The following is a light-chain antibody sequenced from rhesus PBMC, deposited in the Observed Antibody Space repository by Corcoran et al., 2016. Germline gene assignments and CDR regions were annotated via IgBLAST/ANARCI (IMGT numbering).Light chain of an antibody. CDR1: ENVNNY. CDR2: KAS. CDR3: QHGYGTPFT. Sequence: DIQMTQSPSSLSASVGDRVTITCRASENVNNYLNWYQQKPGKAPKLLIYKASTLQSGVPSRFSGSGSVTDYPFKIRSLQPEDVATDEGQHGYGTPFTFGPGTKLDIK. J-gene: IGKJ3*01. V-gene: IGKV1-74*01.